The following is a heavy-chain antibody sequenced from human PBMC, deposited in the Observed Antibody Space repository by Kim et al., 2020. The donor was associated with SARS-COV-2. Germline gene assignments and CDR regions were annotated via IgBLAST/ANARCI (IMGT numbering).Heavy chain of an antibody. CDR2: ISSSSSYI. V-gene: IGHV3-21*01. CDR3: ARDRRTLYRGGYFYGGRDDAFDI. J-gene: IGHJ3*02. Sequence: GGSLRLSCAASGFTFSSYSMNWVRQAPGKGLEWVSSISSSSSYIYYADSVKGRFTISRDNAKNSLYLQMNSLRAEDTAVYYCARDRRTLYRGGYFYGGRDDAFDIWGQGTMVTVSS. CDR1: GFTFSSYS. D-gene: IGHD3-22*01.